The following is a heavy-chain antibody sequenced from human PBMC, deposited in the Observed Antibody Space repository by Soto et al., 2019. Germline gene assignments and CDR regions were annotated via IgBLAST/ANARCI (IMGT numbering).Heavy chain of an antibody. CDR3: ARELIQLWPHYYYGMDV. CDR1: GGSISSGDYY. D-gene: IGHD5-18*01. V-gene: IGHV4-30-4*01. J-gene: IGHJ6*02. CDR2: IYYSGTT. Sequence: TLSLTCTVSGGSISSGDYYWSWIRQPPGKGLEWIGYIYYSGTTYYNPSLKSRVTISVDTSKKQFSLKVSSVTAADTAVYYCARELIQLWPHYYYGMDVWGQGTTVTVSS.